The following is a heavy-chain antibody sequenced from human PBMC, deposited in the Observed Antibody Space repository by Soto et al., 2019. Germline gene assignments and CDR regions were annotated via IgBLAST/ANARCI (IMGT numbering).Heavy chain of an antibody. D-gene: IGHD1-26*01. CDR2: INHSGST. V-gene: IGHV4-34*01. CDR3: ARGLFSENYYSGGWYYFDS. Sequence: SETLSLTCTVSGASFSSSYWTWSRRPPGKGLEWIGQINHSGSTNSNPSLKSRVTISLVTSKNQFSLELTSVTAADMAVYYCARGLFSENYYSGGWYYFDSWGQGTQVTVSS. CDR1: GASFSSSY. J-gene: IGHJ4*02.